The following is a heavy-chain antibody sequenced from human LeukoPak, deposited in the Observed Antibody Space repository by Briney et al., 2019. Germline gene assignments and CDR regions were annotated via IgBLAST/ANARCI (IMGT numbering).Heavy chain of an antibody. CDR2: VNAGNGNT. Sequence: ASVKVSCKASGYTFTSYAIHWVRQAPGQGLEWMGWVNAGNGNTRYSQKFQGRVTITRDTSASTAYMELSSLRSEDTAVYYCAGAVPYDFWSGYEYYFDYWGQGTLVTVSS. CDR1: GYTFTSYA. J-gene: IGHJ4*02. V-gene: IGHV1-3*01. CDR3: AGAVPYDFWSGYEYYFDY. D-gene: IGHD3-3*01.